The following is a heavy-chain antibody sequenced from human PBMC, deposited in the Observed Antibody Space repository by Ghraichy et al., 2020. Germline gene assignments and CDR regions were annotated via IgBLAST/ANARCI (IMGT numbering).Heavy chain of an antibody. J-gene: IGHJ4*02. Sequence: LSLTCAASGFTFSSYAMSWVRQAPGKGLEWVSAISGSGGSTYYADSVKGRFTISRDNSKNTLYVQMNSLRAEDTAVYYCAKLYGSGSYYKLSSGGYFDYWGQGTLVTVSS. V-gene: IGHV3-23*01. CDR1: GFTFSSYA. CDR2: ISGSGGST. CDR3: AKLYGSGSYYKLSSGGYFDY. D-gene: IGHD3-10*01.